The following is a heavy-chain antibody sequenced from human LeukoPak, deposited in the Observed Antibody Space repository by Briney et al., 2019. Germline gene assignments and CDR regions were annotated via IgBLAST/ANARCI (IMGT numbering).Heavy chain of an antibody. J-gene: IGHJ4*02. D-gene: IGHD5-18*01. CDR3: ATVDTASFDY. CDR1: GGSISSSSYY. CDR2: IYYSGST. V-gene: IGHV4-39*01. Sequence: PSETLSLTRTVSGGSISSSSYYWGWIRQPPGKGLEWIGSIYYSGSTYYNPSLKSRVTISVDTSKNQFSLKLSSVTAADTAVYYCATVDTASFDYWGQGTLVTVSS.